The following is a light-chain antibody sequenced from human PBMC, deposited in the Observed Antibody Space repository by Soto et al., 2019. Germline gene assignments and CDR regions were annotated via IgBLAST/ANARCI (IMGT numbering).Light chain of an antibody. CDR2: AAS. CDR3: QQTYDTPFT. Sequence: DIQMTQSPSSLSASVGERVTITCRASQSISTYLSWYQQKPGQAPKVLIYAASRLERGVPSRFSGSGSVTDFALTVSSLQPEDFATYYCQQTYDTPFTFGPGTTV. CDR1: QSISTY. J-gene: IGKJ3*01. V-gene: IGKV1-39*01.